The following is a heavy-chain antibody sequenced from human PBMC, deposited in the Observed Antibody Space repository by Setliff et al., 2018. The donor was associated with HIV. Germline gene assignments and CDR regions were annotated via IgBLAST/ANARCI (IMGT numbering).Heavy chain of an antibody. D-gene: IGHD2-2*01. CDR1: GFTFSHYG. Sequence: GGSLRLSCAASGFTFSHYGMHWVRQAPGKGLEWVAFIRYDGSNKYYADSVKGRFTISRDNSKNTLYLQMNSLRAEDTAVYYCVKDEEYIGVVSATMNMPGYYHYYYMDVWGKGSTVTVSS. CDR2: IRYDGSNK. J-gene: IGHJ6*03. CDR3: VKDEEYIGVVSATMNMPGYYHYYYMDV. V-gene: IGHV3-30*02.